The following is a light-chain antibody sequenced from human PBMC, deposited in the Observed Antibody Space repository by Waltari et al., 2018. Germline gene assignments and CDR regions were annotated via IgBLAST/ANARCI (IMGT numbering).Light chain of an antibody. CDR2: YDS. CDR1: NIGSKS. CDR3: HVWDSYSDHAV. J-gene: IGLJ7*01. V-gene: IGLV3-21*04. Sequence: SYVLTQPPSVSVAPGKTATLTCGGNNIGSKSGHGYQQKPGQAPVLVMYYDSDRPSGTPERFSGSNSGNTATLTISRVEAGDEADYYCHVWDSYSDHAVFGGGTQLTVL.